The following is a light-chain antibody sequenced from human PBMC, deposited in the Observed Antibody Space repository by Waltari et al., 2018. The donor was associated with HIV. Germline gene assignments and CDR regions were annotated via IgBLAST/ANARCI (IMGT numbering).Light chain of an antibody. CDR1: QDISSL. V-gene: IGKV1D-12*01. CDR2: AAA. Sequence: DIHLTQSPSSVSASVGDTVTITCRASQDISSLLAWYQQKPGNAPKLLIYAAASLQGGVPSRFSGSGSGTDFTLTISSLQPEDFATYFCQQTGSFPLTFGGGTRVEIK. J-gene: IGKJ4*01. CDR3: QQTGSFPLT.